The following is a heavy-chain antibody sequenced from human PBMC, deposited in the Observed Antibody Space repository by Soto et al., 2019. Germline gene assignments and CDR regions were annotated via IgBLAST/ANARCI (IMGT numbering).Heavy chain of an antibody. V-gene: IGHV3-9*01. Sequence: EVQLVESGGGLVQPGRSLRLSCAASGFTFDDYAMHWVRQAPGKGLEWVSGISWNSDPMGYADSVKGRFTISRDNAKNSLYLQMNSLRPEDTALYYCAIDREVRITKVRGVTYYYYYAMDVWGQGATVTVSS. J-gene: IGHJ6*02. CDR1: GFTFDDYA. D-gene: IGHD3-10*01. CDR3: AIDREVRITKVRGVTYYYYYAMDV. CDR2: ISWNSDPM.